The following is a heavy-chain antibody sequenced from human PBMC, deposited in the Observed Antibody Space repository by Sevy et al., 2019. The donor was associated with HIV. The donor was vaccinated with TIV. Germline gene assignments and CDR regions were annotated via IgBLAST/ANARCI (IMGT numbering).Heavy chain of an antibody. Sequence: GGSLRLSCAASGFTFSAYWMSWVRQAPGKGLEWVANLNQDGSEKYPVHSVKGRFTISRDNAKNSLYLQMNSLRVEDTAIYYRATDAWRPLVNWGRGTVVTVSS. CDR2: LNQDGSEK. J-gene: IGHJ4*03. CDR1: GFTFSAYW. CDR3: ATDAWRPLVN. V-gene: IGHV3-7*01. D-gene: IGHD6-6*01.